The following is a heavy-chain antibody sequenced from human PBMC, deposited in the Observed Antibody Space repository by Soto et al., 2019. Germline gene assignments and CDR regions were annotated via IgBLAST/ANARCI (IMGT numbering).Heavy chain of an antibody. CDR3: ARGGGWVGEASFDS. D-gene: IGHD3-10*01. CDR1: GYTFTSYT. CDR2: INAGNGRE. V-gene: IGHV1-3*01. Sequence: QVQLEQSGAEVKKPGASVKVSCKTSGYTFTSYTLHWVRQAPGQGLEWMGWINAGNGREKYSQRFQDRVSLSTDKSATTAYMELRSLRSEATAVYFWARGGGWVGEASFDSWGQGTQVTVSS. J-gene: IGHJ4*02.